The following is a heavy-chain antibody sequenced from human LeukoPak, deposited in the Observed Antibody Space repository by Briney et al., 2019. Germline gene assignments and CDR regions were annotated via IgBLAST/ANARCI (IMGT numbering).Heavy chain of an antibody. CDR1: GYTFANYW. D-gene: IGHD1-26*01. CDR3: ARGPIVIDLNWFDA. Sequence: GESLKISCKGSGYTFANYWLGWVRQLPGKGLEWMGIIYPGGSDTTYSPSFQGQVTISVDKSISTTYLQWSSLKASDTAMYYCARGPIVIDLNWFDAWGQGTQVTVSS. CDR2: IYPGGSDT. V-gene: IGHV5-51*01. J-gene: IGHJ5*02.